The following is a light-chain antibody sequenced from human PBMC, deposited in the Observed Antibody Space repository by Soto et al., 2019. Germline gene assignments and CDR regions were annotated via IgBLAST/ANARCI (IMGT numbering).Light chain of an antibody. CDR3: QQYNVYPLN. V-gene: IGKV1D-16*01. J-gene: IGKJ4*01. Sequence: DVQMTQSPSSLSASVGDRVTITCRASQDINSWLAWYQQKPGQAPKSLIYAASSLQTGVPSRFSGSESGTDFTLTISSLQPEDSATYYCQQYNVYPLNFGGGNKVEIQ. CDR1: QDINSW. CDR2: AAS.